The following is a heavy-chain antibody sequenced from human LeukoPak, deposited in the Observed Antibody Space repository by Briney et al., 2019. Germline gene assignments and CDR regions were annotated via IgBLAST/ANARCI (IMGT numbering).Heavy chain of an antibody. D-gene: IGHD5-18*01. CDR3: ATYRQVKLPFEA. CDR2: TFQGGGEI. J-gene: IGHJ5*02. Sequence: PGGSLRLSCAASGFTFSGFAMIWVRQPPGKGLEWVSSTFQGGGEIHYADSVRGRFTISRDNSRSTLFLQMNSLRGEDTAIYYCATYRQVKLPFEAWGQGTPVTVSS. V-gene: IGHV3-23*01. CDR1: GFTFSGFA.